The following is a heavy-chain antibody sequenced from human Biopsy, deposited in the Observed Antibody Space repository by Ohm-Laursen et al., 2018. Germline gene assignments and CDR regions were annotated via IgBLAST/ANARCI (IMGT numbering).Heavy chain of an antibody. CDR3: AKDRFPYTSGYSSVFEY. CDR2: ISNDGDIK. CDR1: GFTFSSYG. D-gene: IGHD3-22*01. J-gene: IGHJ4*02. Sequence: RSLRLSCAASGFTFSSYGMHWVRQAPGKGLEWVSLISNDGDIKYSADSMEGRFTISRDNSRNTLFLQMNGLKAEDTAVYYCAKDRFPYTSGYSSVFEYWGQGTMVTVSS. V-gene: IGHV3-30*18.